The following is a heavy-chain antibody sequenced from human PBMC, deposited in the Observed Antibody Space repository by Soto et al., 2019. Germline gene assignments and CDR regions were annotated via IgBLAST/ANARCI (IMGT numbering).Heavy chain of an antibody. J-gene: IGHJ4*02. CDR3: ARDSIMWGFDY. V-gene: IGHV4-59*01. CDR2: INYSGST. Sequence: SETLSLTCAVYGAPFSGYYWSWIRQPPGKGLEWIGYINYSGSTNYNPSLKSRVTISVDTSKNKFSLKLTSVTAADTAVYYCARDSIMWGFDYWGQGTLVTVSA. D-gene: IGHD3-16*01. CDR1: GAPFSGYY.